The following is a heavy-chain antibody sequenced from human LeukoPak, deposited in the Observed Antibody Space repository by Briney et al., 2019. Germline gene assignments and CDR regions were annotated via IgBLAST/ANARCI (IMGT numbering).Heavy chain of an antibody. CDR2: INPNSGGT. Sequence: ASVKVSCKASGYTFTGYYMHWVRQAPGQGLEWMGWINPNSGGTNYAQKFQGRVTMTRDTSISTAYMELSRLRSDDTAVYYCASTPDYGSGSYHHYYYYYMDVWGKGTTVTVSS. V-gene: IGHV1-2*02. D-gene: IGHD3-10*01. CDR3: ASTPDYGSGSYHHYYYYYMDV. J-gene: IGHJ6*03. CDR1: GYTFTGYY.